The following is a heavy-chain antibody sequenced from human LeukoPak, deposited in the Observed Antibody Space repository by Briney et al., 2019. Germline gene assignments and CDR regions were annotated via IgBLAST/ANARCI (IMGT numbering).Heavy chain of an antibody. CDR2: ICYGGSNK. Sequence: GGSLRLSCAASGFTFSSYGMHWVRQAPGKGLEWVAVICYGGSNKYYADSVKGRFTISRDNSKNTLYLQMNSLRAEDTAVYYCARDYYASSGAGSIWGQGTLVTVSS. J-gene: IGHJ1*01. V-gene: IGHV3-30*19. D-gene: IGHD3-22*01. CDR1: GFTFSSYG. CDR3: ARDYYASSGAGSI.